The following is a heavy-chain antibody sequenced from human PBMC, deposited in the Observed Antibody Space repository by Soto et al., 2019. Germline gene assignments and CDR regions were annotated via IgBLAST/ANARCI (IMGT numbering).Heavy chain of an antibody. J-gene: IGHJ5*02. CDR1: GGSISSYH. CDR3: ARSYSGTFYGYDT. D-gene: IGHD1-26*01. CDR2: VFYTGST. V-gene: IGHV4-59*01. Sequence: SETLSLTCTVSGGSISSYHWSWIRQSPGKGLEWIGYVFYTGSTKYNPALKRRVTISVDTSKNQFSLKLSSVSAADTGLYYCARSYSGTFYGYDTWGQGTLVTVPQ.